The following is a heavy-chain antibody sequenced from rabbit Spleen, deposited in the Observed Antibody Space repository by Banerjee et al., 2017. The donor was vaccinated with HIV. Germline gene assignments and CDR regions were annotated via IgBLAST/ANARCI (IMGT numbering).Heavy chain of an antibody. CDR3: VRDDGSYDYIDGYFNL. CDR1: RFSFSSDYY. D-gene: IGHD6-1*01. V-gene: IGHV1S45*01. Sequence: QEQLVESGRGLVQPEGSLTLTCTASRFSFSSDYYICWVRQAPGKGLQWIACINTYTARPVYATWAKGRFTISRTSSTTVTLQMTSLTAADTATYFCVRDDGSYDYIDGYFNLWGPGTLVTVS. CDR2: INTYTARP. J-gene: IGHJ4*01.